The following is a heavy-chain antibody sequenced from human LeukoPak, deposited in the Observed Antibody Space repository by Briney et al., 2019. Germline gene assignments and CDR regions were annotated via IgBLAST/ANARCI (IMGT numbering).Heavy chain of an antibody. J-gene: IGHJ4*02. D-gene: IGHD3-10*01. CDR2: IKSKTDGGTV. CDR1: GFTFSNVW. V-gene: IGHV3-15*01. Sequence: GGSLRLSCAASGFTFSNVWMSWVRPAPGKGLEWVGRIKSKTDGGTVDYAAPVKGRFTISREDLKNTLYLEMSSLKTEDTAVYYCTKDHGSGSYYFDYWGQGTLVTVSS. CDR3: TKDHGSGSYYFDY.